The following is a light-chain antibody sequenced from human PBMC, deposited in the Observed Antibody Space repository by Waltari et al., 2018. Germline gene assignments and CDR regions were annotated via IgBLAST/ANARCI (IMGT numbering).Light chain of an antibody. V-gene: IGLV2-14*03. CDR1: SSDIGAFNY. Sequence: QSALTQPASVSGSPGQSITISCTGTSSDIGAFNYVSWYQQHPGKAPKVLIYDVTNRPSGVSYRFSGAKSGNTASLTISGLQAEDEAYYHCASCISGSTSSVLFGGGTKLTVL. CDR3: ASCISGSTSSVL. CDR2: DVT. J-gene: IGLJ3*02.